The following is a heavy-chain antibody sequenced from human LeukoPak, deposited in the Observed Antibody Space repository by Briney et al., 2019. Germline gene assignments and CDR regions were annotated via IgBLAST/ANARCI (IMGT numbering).Heavy chain of an antibody. Sequence: SETLSLTCTVSGGSISSYYWSWIRQPPGKGLEWIGYIYTSWSTNYNPSLKSRVTISVDTSKNQFSLKLSSVTAADTAVYYCARSWRDCSSTSCREYYYYMDVWGKGTTVTVSS. CDR1: GGSISSYY. V-gene: IGHV4-4*09. CDR3: ARSWRDCSSTSCREYYYYMDV. J-gene: IGHJ6*03. D-gene: IGHD2-2*01. CDR2: IYTSWST.